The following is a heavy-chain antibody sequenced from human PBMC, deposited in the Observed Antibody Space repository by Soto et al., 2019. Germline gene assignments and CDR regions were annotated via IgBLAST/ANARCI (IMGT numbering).Heavy chain of an antibody. J-gene: IGHJ4*02. Sequence: SETRCLPWGFCGSAGTSARFHFQWFARPPGKGLEWICYIYHTGKTFYSPSFKSRITISSDSSNNLFSLQMTSVTAADTAVYYCARAPYYDLLTGLRWSYYFDSWGQGSWVTVAS. CDR3: ARAPYYDLLTGLRWSYYFDS. D-gene: IGHD3-9*01. V-gene: IGHV4-61*01. CDR1: GSAGTSARFH. CDR2: IYHTGKT.